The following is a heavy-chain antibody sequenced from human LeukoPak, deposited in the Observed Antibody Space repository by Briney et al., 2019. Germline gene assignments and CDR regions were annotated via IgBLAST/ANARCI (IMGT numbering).Heavy chain of an antibody. V-gene: IGHV3-73*01. J-gene: IGHJ5*02. Sequence: GGSLRLSCAASGFTLSDSAIHWVRQASGKGLEWVGLIDRPAKSYATAYGASVGGRFTISRGDSKNTAYLQMDSLKTEDTAFYYCTRDRGTYNWLDPWGQGTLVTVSS. CDR3: TRDRGTYNWLDP. CDR1: GFTLSDSA. CDR2: IDRPAKSYAT. D-gene: IGHD1-26*01.